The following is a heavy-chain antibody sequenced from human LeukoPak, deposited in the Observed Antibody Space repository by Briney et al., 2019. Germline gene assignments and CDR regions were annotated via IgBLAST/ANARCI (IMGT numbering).Heavy chain of an antibody. V-gene: IGHV3-23*01. Sequence: GGSLRLSCAASGFTFSSYAMSWVRQAPGKGLEWVSAISGSGGSTYYADSVKGRFTISRDNSKNTLYLQMNSLRAEDTAVCYCAKGGSVDTAMVPSAFDIWGQGTMVTVSS. CDR2: ISGSGGST. CDR1: GFTFSSYA. D-gene: IGHD5-18*01. CDR3: AKGGSVDTAMVPSAFDI. J-gene: IGHJ3*02.